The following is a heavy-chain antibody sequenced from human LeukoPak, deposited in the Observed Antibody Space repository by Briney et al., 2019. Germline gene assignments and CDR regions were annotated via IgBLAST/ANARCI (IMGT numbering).Heavy chain of an antibody. D-gene: IGHD3-3*01. Sequence: SETLSLTCAVYGGSFSGYYWSWIRQAPGKGLEWIGYIYTSGSTNYNPSLKSRVTISVDTSKNQFSLKLSSVTAADTAVYYCARAADDFWSGYYLSWFDPWGQGTLVTVSS. V-gene: IGHV4-4*09. CDR3: ARAADDFWSGYYLSWFDP. J-gene: IGHJ5*02. CDR2: IYTSGST. CDR1: GGSFSGYY.